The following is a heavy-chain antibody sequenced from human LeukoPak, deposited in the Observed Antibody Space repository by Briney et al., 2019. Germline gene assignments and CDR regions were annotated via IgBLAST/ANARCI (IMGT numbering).Heavy chain of an antibody. CDR1: GFTFSRYA. Sequence: PGGSLRLSCAASGFTFSRYAMSWVRQAPGKGLEWVSSISGSGGITYHADSLKGRFTISRDNSKNTLYLQMNSLRAEDTAVYYCAKESNADYYGSGSSWYFDYWGQGTLVTVSS. J-gene: IGHJ4*02. V-gene: IGHV3-23*01. CDR3: AKESNADYYGSGSSWYFDY. CDR2: ISGSGGIT. D-gene: IGHD3-10*01.